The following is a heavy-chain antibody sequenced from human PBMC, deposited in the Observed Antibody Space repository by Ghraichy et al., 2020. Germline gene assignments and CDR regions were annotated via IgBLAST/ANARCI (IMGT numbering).Heavy chain of an antibody. Sequence: GGSLRLSCATSGFSFAGYAMSWVRQAPGKGLEWVSGISNTGSTINYADSVKGRFTISRDNSKNTLYMQMNSLRAEDTAVYYCAKDGGDSGWYDFDFWGQGTLVTVSS. CDR2: ISNTGSTI. CDR1: GFSFAGYA. V-gene: IGHV3-23*01. D-gene: IGHD6-19*01. CDR3: AKDGGDSGWYDFDF. J-gene: IGHJ4*02.